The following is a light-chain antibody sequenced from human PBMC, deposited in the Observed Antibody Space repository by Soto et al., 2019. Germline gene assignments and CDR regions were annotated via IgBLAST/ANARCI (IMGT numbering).Light chain of an antibody. CDR3: SSYTSTITVL. CDR1: SSDVGASKY. CDR2: EVS. V-gene: IGLV2-14*01. J-gene: IGLJ2*01. Sequence: QSALTQPASVSGSPGQSITISCTGTSSDVGASKYVSWYQQHPGKAPKLMIYEVSNRPSGVSNRFYGSKSGNTASLTISGLQDDDEADYYCSSYTSTITVLFGGGTKVTVL.